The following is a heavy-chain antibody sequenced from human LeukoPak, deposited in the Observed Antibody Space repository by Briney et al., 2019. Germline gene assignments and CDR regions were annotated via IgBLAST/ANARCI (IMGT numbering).Heavy chain of an antibody. Sequence: PSETLSLTCTVSGGSISSSSYYWGWIRQHPGKGLEWIGYIYYNGNTYYNPSLKSRLTISGDTSKNQFSLKLSSVTAADTAVYYCVRNFDSYNAFDIWGQGTMVTVSS. CDR1: GGSISSSSYY. CDR3: VRNFDSYNAFDI. D-gene: IGHD3-22*01. CDR2: IYYNGNT. J-gene: IGHJ3*02. V-gene: IGHV4-31*03.